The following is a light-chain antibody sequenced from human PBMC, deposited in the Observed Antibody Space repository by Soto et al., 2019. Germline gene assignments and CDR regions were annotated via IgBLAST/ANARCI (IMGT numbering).Light chain of an antibody. CDR3: SSYTSSSTLV. J-gene: IGLJ2*01. Sequence: QSVLTQPASVSGSPGQSITISCTGSSSDVGGYNYVSWYQQHPGKAPKLMIYEVSNRPSGISNRFSGSKSGNTASLTLSGLQAEDEAVYYCSSYTSSSTLVFGGGTQLTVL. CDR1: SSDVGGYNY. V-gene: IGLV2-14*01. CDR2: EVS.